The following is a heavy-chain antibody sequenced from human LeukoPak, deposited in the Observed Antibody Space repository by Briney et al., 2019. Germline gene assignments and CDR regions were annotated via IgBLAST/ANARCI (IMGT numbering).Heavy chain of an antibody. J-gene: IGHJ4*02. Sequence: PSETLSLTCTVSGGSITNYYWSWIRQPPGKGLECIGYIYYSGSTNYNPSLKSRVTISLHTSKNQFSLKLNSVTAADTAVYYCARDPIYCSSTSCPSSDWGQGTLVTVSS. CDR3: ARDPIYCSSTSCPSSD. CDR1: GGSITNYY. D-gene: IGHD2-2*01. V-gene: IGHV4-59*12. CDR2: IYYSGST.